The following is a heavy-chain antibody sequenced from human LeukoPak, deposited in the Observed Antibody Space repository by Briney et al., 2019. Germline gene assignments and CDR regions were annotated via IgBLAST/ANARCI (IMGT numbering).Heavy chain of an antibody. J-gene: IGHJ4*02. V-gene: IGHV3-30*03. D-gene: IGHD6-13*01. CDR2: ISYDGSNK. Sequence: PGGSLRLSCAASGFTFSSYNMHWVRQAPGKGLEWVAVISYDGSNKYHADSVKGRFTISRDNSKSTLYLQMNSLRPEDTAVYYCARGSNFDYWGPGTLVTVSS. CDR3: ARGSNFDY. CDR1: GFTFSSYN.